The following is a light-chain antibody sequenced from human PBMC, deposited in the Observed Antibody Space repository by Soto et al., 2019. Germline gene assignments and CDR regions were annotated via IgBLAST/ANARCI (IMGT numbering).Light chain of an antibody. CDR3: SSYTSSSTLV. CDR2: EVS. V-gene: IGLV2-14*01. Sequence: QSALTQPASVSGSPGQTITISCTGTSSDVGGYNYVSWYQQHPGKPPKLMIYEVSNRPSGVSNRFSGSTSGTTASLTISVLQAEDEDYYYCSSYTSSSTLVFGTGTKLTVL. J-gene: IGLJ1*01. CDR1: SSDVGGYNY.